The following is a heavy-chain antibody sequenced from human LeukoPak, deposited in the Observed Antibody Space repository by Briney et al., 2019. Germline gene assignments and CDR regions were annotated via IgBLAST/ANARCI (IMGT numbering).Heavy chain of an antibody. CDR1: GGPISHYY. Sequence: SETLSLTCTVSGGPISHYYRSWIRQPAGKGLEWIGRIYSSGSTYYNPSLKSRVTISVDTSKNQFSLKLSSVTAADTAVYYCARYNDAFDIWGQGTMVTVSS. CDR2: IYSSGST. CDR3: ARYNDAFDI. D-gene: IGHD1-14*01. V-gene: IGHV4-4*07. J-gene: IGHJ3*02.